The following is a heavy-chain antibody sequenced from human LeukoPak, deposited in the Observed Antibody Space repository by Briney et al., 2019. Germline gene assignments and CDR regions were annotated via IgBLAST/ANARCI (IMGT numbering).Heavy chain of an antibody. Sequence: PSETLSLTCTVSGGSVSSNNYYWGWIRQPPGKGLEWIASIYYSGSSYYNPSLKSRITISVDTSNNQLSLRLSSVTAADTAVYYCARLRGYSYGYLDYWGQGSLVTVSS. CDR2: IYYSGSS. CDR1: GGSVSSNNYY. D-gene: IGHD5-18*01. V-gene: IGHV4-39*01. CDR3: ARLRGYSYGYLDY. J-gene: IGHJ4*02.